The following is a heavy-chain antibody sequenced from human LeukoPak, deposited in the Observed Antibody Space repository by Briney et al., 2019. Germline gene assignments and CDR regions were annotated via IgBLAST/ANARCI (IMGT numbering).Heavy chain of an antibody. Sequence: GGSLRLSCAASGFTFNTYWMHWVRQSPGKGLVWVSRINSDGSSTTCADSVKGRFTISRDNAKNTVYLQMNSLRDEDTAVYYCTKGGTVGFDSWGQGTVVTVSS. V-gene: IGHV3-74*01. CDR2: INSDGSST. CDR3: TKGGTVGFDS. J-gene: IGHJ4*02. CDR1: GFTFNTYW. D-gene: IGHD1-1*01.